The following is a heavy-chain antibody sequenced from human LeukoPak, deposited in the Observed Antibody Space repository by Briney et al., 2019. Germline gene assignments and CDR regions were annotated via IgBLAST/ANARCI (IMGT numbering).Heavy chain of an antibody. CDR2: ISGSGGST. CDR3: EKARLRSNWYFDL. CDR1: GFTFSSYA. D-gene: IGHD2/OR15-2a*01. V-gene: IGHV3-23*01. Sequence: SGGSLRLSCAASGFTFSSYAMSWVRQAPGKGLEWVSAISGSGGSTYYADSVKGRFTISRDNSKNTLYLQMNSLRAEDTAVYYCEKARLRSNWYFDLWGRGTLVTVSS. J-gene: IGHJ2*01.